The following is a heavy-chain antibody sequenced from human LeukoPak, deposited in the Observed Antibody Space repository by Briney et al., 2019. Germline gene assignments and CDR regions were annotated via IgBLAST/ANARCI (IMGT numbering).Heavy chain of an antibody. CDR2: ISSNGGST. J-gene: IGHJ4*02. CDR1: GFTFSSYA. Sequence: GGSLRLSCAASGFTFSSYAMHWVRQAPGKGLECVSAISSNGGSTYYANSVKGRFTISRDNSKNTLYLQMGSLRAEDMAVYYCARSRGSTVVDWGQGTLVTVSS. D-gene: IGHD2-2*01. CDR3: ARSRGSTVVD. V-gene: IGHV3-64*01.